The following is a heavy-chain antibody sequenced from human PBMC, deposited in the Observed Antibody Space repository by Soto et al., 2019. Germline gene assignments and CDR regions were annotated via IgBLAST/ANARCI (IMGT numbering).Heavy chain of an antibody. CDR2: ISYDGSNK. CDR3: ASSARPPASTHPCCTTLFD. V-gene: IGHV3-30-3*01. CDR1: GFTFSSYA. J-gene: IGHJ5*02. Sequence: PGGSLRLSCAASGFTFSSYAMHWVRQAPGKGLEWVAVISYDGSNKYYADSVKGRFTISRDNSKNTLYLQMNSLRAEDTAVYYCASSARPPASTHPCCTTLFD. D-gene: IGHD1-1*01.